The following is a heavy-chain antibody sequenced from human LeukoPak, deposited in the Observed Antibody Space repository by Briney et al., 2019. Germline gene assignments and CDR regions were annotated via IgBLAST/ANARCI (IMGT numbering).Heavy chain of an antibody. CDR1: GYTLTELP. CDR3: ATDLASGTTWDY. CDR2: FDPEDGET. Sequence: VASVKVSCKVSGYTLTELPMHWVRQAPGKGLEWMGGFDPEDGETIYAQKFQGRVTMTEDTSTDTAYMELSSLRSEDTAVYYCATDLASGTTWDYWGQGTLVTVSS. D-gene: IGHD1-1*01. V-gene: IGHV1-24*01. J-gene: IGHJ4*02.